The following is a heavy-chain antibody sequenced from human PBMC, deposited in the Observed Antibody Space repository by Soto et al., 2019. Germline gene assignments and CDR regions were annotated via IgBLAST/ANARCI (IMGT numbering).Heavy chain of an antibody. CDR3: ARTGYSSGWYNAGLDI. Sequence: SETLSLTCAVYGGSFSGYYWSWIRQPPGKGLEWIGEINHSGSTNYNPSLKSRVTISVDTSKNQFSLKLSSVTAADTAVYYCARTGYSSGWYNAGLDIWGQGTMVTVSS. CDR1: GGSFSGYY. D-gene: IGHD6-19*01. CDR2: INHSGST. J-gene: IGHJ3*02. V-gene: IGHV4-34*01.